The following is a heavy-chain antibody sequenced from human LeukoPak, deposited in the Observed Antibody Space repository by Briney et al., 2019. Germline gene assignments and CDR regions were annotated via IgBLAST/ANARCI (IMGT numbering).Heavy chain of an antibody. D-gene: IGHD5-24*01. Sequence: GGSLRLSCAASGFTFSSSAMSWVRQAPGKGLEWVSSISGSGSGGSTYYADSVKGRFTISRDNSRNTLYLQMNSLRAEDTAVYYCAKSGYNRFDYWGQGTLVTVSS. V-gene: IGHV3-23*01. CDR3: AKSGYNRFDY. CDR2: ISGSGSGGST. J-gene: IGHJ4*02. CDR1: GFTFSSSA.